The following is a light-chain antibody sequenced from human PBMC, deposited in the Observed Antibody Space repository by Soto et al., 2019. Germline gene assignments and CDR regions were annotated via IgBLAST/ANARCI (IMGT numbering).Light chain of an antibody. CDR3: QRADNFPLT. Sequence: IQMTQSPSSLSASVGDRVTITCRASQDISTSLAWYQQKPGTAPKLLIYGASSLQSGVPSRFSGSGSGTDFTLTIRNLQPEDFATYYCQRADNFPLTFGGGTKVETK. V-gene: IGKV1-12*01. J-gene: IGKJ4*01. CDR1: QDISTS. CDR2: GAS.